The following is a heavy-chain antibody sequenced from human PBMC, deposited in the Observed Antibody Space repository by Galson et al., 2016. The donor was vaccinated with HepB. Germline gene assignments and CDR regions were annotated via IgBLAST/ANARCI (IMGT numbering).Heavy chain of an antibody. Sequence: SETLSLTCIVSGDSVSSSIYFWAWIRQPPGKGLEWIGTGNMYYSGTTYYNPSLKSRVTISLDTSKNQFSLNLTSATAADTAIYYCARHAGYLHSTADYVFSYWGQGTLVTVSS. CDR1: GDSVSSSIYF. D-gene: IGHD3-16*01. CDR3: ARHAGYLHSTADYVFSY. V-gene: IGHV4-39*01. J-gene: IGHJ4*02. CDR2: GNMYYSGTT.